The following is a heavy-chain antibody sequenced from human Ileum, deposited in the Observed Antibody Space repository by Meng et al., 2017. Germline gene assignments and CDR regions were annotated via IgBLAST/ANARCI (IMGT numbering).Heavy chain of an antibody. J-gene: IGHJ4*02. V-gene: IGHV4-59*01. Sequence: SETLSLTCTVSGGSIITSSYWIWIRQSPGKCLEWIGYIHYSGNTNYNPSLKSRVTISRDTSKNQFPLIVTSVTAADSAVYYASRGASGVQLNDYWGQGTLVTVSS. D-gene: IGHD3-10*01. CDR1: GGSIITSSY. CDR2: IHYSGNT. CDR3: SRGASGVQLNDY.